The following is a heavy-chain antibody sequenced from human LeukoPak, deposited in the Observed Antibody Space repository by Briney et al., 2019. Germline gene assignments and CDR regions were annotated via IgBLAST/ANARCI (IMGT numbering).Heavy chain of an antibody. D-gene: IGHD3-16*01. J-gene: IGHJ4*02. V-gene: IGHV4-39*07. CDR3: ARRGWALWDYFDY. CDR2: IYYSGST. CDR1: GGSISSSSYY. Sequence: PSETLSLTCTVSGGSISSSSYYWGWIRQPPGKGLEWIGSIYYSGSTYYNPSLKSQVTISVDTSKNQFSLKLSSVTAADTAVYYCARRGWALWDYFDYWGQGTLVTVSS.